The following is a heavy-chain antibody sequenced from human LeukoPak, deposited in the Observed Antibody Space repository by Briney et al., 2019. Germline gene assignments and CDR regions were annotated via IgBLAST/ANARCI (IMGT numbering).Heavy chain of an antibody. J-gene: IGHJ4*02. CDR3: ARETRYYGSSGYHAAFDY. D-gene: IGHD3-22*01. Sequence: GGSLSLSCAASGFTVSRNYMSWVRQAPGEGLVWVSVIYSGGCKYFGDSRKGRFTISRDKFKNTLYLQMNSLRAEDTAVYYCARETRYYGSSGYHAAFDYWGQGTLVTVSS. CDR2: IYSGGCK. V-gene: IGHV3-53*01. CDR1: GFTVSRNY.